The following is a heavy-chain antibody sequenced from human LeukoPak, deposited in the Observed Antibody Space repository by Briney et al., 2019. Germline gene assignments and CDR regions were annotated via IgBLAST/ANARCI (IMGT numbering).Heavy chain of an antibody. Sequence: GGSLRLSCAASGFTVSSNYMSWVRQAPGKGLEWVSVIYSGGSTYYADSVKGRFTISRDNSKNTLYLQMNSLRAEDTAVYYCARTRPRAAADYWGQGTLVTVSS. J-gene: IGHJ4*02. V-gene: IGHV3-53*01. CDR2: IYSGGST. CDR3: ARTRPRAAADY. CDR1: GFTVSSNY. D-gene: IGHD6-13*01.